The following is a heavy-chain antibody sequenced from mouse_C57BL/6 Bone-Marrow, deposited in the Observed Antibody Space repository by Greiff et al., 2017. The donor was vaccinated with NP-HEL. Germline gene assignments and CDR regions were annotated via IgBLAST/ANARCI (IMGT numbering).Heavy chain of an antibody. Sequence: VQLQQSGPELVKPGASVKISCKASGYSFTDYNMNWVKQRPGQGLEWIGVIDPSDSYTNYNQKFKGKATLTVDTSSSTAYMQLSSLTSEDSAVYYCARNSNYWGQGTTLTVSS. CDR3: ARNSNY. J-gene: IGHJ2*01. V-gene: IGHV1-59*01. CDR1: GYSFTDYN. CDR2: IDPSDSYT.